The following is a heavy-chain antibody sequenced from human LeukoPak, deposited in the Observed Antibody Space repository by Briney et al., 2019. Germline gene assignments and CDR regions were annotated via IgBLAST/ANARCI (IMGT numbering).Heavy chain of an antibody. J-gene: IGHJ5*02. D-gene: IGHD2-2*01. CDR2: ISGSGGST. CDR1: GFTSSSYA. V-gene: IGHV3-23*01. CDR3: AKDPTSSARRNWFDP. Sequence: GASLRLSCAASGFTSSSYAMSWVRQAPGKGLEWVSAISGSGGSTYYADSVKGRFTISRDNSKNTLYLQMNSLRAEDTAVYYCAKDPTSSARRNWFDPWGQGTLVTVSS.